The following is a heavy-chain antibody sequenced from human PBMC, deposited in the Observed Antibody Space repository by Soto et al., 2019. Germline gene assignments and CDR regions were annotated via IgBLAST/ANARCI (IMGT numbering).Heavy chain of an antibody. D-gene: IGHD2-2*01. Sequence: QVHLVQSGAEVKKPGASVKVSCKASGFTFTIYGISWVRQAPGQGLEWMGWVSANNVNTHYAQKFQGRVTMTTDTTTNKAYMELKGLRSDDTAVYYCARRVGVAPVYEAYDFWRQGTMVTVSS. CDR1: GFTFTIYG. CDR2: VSANNVNT. CDR3: ARRVGVAPVYEAYDF. V-gene: IGHV1-18*01. J-gene: IGHJ3*01.